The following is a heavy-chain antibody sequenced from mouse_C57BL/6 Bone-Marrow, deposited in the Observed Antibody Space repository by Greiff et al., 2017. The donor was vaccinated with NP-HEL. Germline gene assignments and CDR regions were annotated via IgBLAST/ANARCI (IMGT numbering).Heavy chain of an antibody. CDR2: IDPEIGDT. D-gene: IGHD2-5*01. CDR1: GFNINDDY. Sequence: VQLQQSGAELVRPGASVTLSCTASGFNINDDYMHWVKQRPEQGLEWLGWIDPEIGDTEYASMFQGQATITADTSSNTAYLQLSSLTSEDTAVYYCTTNTYDSNCWYFEGWGTGTTVTVSS. J-gene: IGHJ1*03. V-gene: IGHV14-4*01. CDR3: TTNTYDSNCWYFEG.